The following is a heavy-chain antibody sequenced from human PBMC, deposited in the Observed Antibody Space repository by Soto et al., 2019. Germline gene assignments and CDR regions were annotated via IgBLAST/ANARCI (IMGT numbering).Heavy chain of an antibody. V-gene: IGHV3-23*01. CDR3: ATVVQAALFYYGMSV. D-gene: IGHD2-2*01. J-gene: IGHJ6*02. CDR1: GFTFSSYA. Sequence: GGSLRLSCAASGFTFSSYAMSWVRQAPGKGLEWVSVISGSGGSTDYADSVKGRFTMYRDNSMNTLYLQMNSRRAGDTAVYYWATVVQAALFYYGMSVWGRGTAVTVSS. CDR2: ISGSGGST.